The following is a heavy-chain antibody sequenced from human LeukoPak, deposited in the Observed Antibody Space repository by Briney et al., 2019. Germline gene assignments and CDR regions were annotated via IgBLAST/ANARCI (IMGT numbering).Heavy chain of an antibody. CDR1: GYTFTSYY. CDR2: INPSGGST. D-gene: IGHD3-22*01. CDR3: ARDYLRDSSGFPTTLPFDY. Sequence: ASVKVSCKASGYTFTSYYMHWVRQAPGQGLEWMGIINPSGGSTSYAQKFQGRVTMTRDTSTSTVYMELSSLRSEDTAVYYCARDYLRDSSGFPTTLPFDYWGQGTLVTVSS. V-gene: IGHV1-46*01. J-gene: IGHJ4*02.